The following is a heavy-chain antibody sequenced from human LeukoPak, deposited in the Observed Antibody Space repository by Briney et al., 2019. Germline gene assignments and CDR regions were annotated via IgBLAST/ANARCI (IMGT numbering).Heavy chain of an antibody. Sequence: SETLSLTCTVSGGSISSSSYYWGWIRQPPGKGLEWIGSIYHSESTYYNPSLKSRVTISVDTSKNQFSLKLSSVTAADTAVYFCARGYYDTSGYFYYGSYMDVWGKGTAVTVSS. CDR1: GGSISSSSYY. V-gene: IGHV4-39*07. CDR2: IYHSEST. J-gene: IGHJ6*03. D-gene: IGHD3-22*01. CDR3: ARGYYDTSGYFYYGSYMDV.